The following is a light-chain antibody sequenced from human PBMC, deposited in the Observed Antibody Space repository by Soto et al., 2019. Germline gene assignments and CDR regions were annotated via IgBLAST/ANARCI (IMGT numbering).Light chain of an antibody. V-gene: IGLV2-14*01. J-gene: IGLJ2*01. CDR1: SSDVGGYNY. Sequence: QSALTQPASVSGSPGQSITISCTGTSSDVGGYNYVSWYQQHPGKAPKLMIYDVSNRPSGVSNRFSGSKSGNTASPTISGLQAEDEADYYCSSYTSSSTLLFGGGTKVTVL. CDR2: DVS. CDR3: SSYTSSSTLL.